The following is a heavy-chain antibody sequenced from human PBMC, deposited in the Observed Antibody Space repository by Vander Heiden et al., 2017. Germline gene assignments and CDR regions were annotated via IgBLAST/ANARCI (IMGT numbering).Heavy chain of an antibody. D-gene: IGHD6-6*01. CDR2: IIPIFGTA. CDR3: ARGSSSSDNWFDP. CDR1: GGTFSSYA. Sequence: QVQLVQSGAEVKKPGSSVKVSCKASGGTFSSYAISWVRQAPGQGLEWMGGIIPIFGTANYAQKVQGRVTITADESTSTAYMEMRRMRSEDTAVYYCARGSSSSDNWFDPWGQGTLVTVYS. J-gene: IGHJ5*02. V-gene: IGHV1-69*01.